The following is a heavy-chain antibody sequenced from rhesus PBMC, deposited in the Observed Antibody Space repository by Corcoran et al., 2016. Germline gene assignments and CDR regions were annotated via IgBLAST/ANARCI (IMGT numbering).Heavy chain of an antibody. V-gene: IGHV4-169*01. CDR2: IYGSGSRT. D-gene: IGHD1-14*01. Sequence: QLQLQESGPGLVKPSETLSVTCAVSGGSISSSYWSWIRQAPGKGLEWIWYIYGSGSRTNYNPSLKSRVTLSVDTSKNPLSLKLSSVTTADTAVYYCARAPDGWNDGYYWGQGVLVTVSS. CDR1: GGSISSSY. J-gene: IGHJ4*01. CDR3: ARAPDGWNDGYY.